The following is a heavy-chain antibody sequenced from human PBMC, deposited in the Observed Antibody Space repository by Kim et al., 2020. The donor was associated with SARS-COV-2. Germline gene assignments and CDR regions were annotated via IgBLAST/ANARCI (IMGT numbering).Heavy chain of an antibody. Sequence: QKFQGRVTITRDTSASTAYMELSSLRSEDTAVYYCARDSAYSSGWYLVDYWGQGTLVTVSS. J-gene: IGHJ4*02. V-gene: IGHV1-3*01. D-gene: IGHD6-19*01. CDR3: ARDSAYSSGWYLVDY.